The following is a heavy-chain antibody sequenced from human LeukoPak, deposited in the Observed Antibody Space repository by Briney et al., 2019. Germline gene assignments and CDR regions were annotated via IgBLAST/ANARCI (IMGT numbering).Heavy chain of an antibody. Sequence: NSSETLSLTCAVYGGSFSGYYWSWIRQPPGKGLEWIGEINHSGSTNHNPSLKSRVTISVDTSKNQFSLKLSSVTAADTAVYYCAREDSSGYYHNPYGYWGQGTLVTVSS. CDR1: GGSFSGYY. D-gene: IGHD3-22*01. J-gene: IGHJ4*02. CDR3: AREDSSGYYHNPYGY. V-gene: IGHV4-34*01. CDR2: INHSGST.